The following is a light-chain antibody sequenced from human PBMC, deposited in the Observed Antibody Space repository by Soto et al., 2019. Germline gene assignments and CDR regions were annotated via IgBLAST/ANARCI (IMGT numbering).Light chain of an antibody. CDR2: ANR. CDR1: SSNIGAGYD. Sequence: QAVVTQPPSVSGAPGQRVVISCTGSSSNIGAGYDVHWYQQFPGIAPKLLIYANRNRPSGVPDRFSASKSGTSASLAITGLQAEDEADYYCQSFDSSLGGSGVFGGGTKLTVL. CDR3: QSFDSSLGGSGV. V-gene: IGLV1-40*01. J-gene: IGLJ2*01.